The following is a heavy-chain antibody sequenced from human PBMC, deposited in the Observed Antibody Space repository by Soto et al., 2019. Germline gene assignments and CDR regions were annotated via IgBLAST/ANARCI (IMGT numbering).Heavy chain of an antibody. V-gene: IGHV4-31*03. Sequence: SETLSLTCTVSGDSMGSGGYYWSWIRQHPGKGLEWIGYIYYSGGTFYNPSLKSRITISVDTSKNQFSLKLSSVTVADTAVYYCAGTRTYYFDYWGQGTLVTVSS. CDR1: GDSMGSGGYY. J-gene: IGHJ4*02. CDR2: IYYSGGT. CDR3: AGTRTYYFDY.